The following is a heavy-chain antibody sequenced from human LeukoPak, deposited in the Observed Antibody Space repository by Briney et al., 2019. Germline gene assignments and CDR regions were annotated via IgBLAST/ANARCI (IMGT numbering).Heavy chain of an antibody. J-gene: IGHJ4*02. D-gene: IGHD5-18*01. CDR3: ARAGGGYSFDY. CDR1: GGSISNTNW. V-gene: IGHV4-59*01. Sequence: PSETLSLTCGVSGGSISNTNWWSWIRPPPGKGLEWIGYSYYSGSTTHNPSLQSRVTISVDTSRNQFSLKLTSVTAADTAVYYCARAGGGYSFDYWGQGTLVTVSS. CDR2: SYYSGST.